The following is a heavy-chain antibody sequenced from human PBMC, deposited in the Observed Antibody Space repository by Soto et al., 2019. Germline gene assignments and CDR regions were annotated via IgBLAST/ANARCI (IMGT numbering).Heavy chain of an antibody. V-gene: IGHV1-2*02. D-gene: IGHD6-25*01. CDR2: INPNSGGT. CDR3: AIAPGFYDAFDI. Sequence: ASVKVCCKASGYTFTGYYMHWVRQAPGQGLEWMGWINPNSGGTNYAQKFQGRVTMTRDTSISTAYMELSRLRSDDTAVYYCAIAPGFYDAFDIWGQGTMVTVSS. CDR1: GYTFTGYY. J-gene: IGHJ3*02.